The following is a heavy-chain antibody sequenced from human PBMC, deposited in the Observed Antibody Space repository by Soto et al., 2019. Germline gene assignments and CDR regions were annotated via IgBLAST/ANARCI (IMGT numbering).Heavy chain of an antibody. D-gene: IGHD5-12*01. V-gene: IGHV1-69*06. J-gene: IGHJ6*02. CDR1: GGTFSSYA. Sequence: ASVKVSCEASGGTFSSYAISWVRQAPGQGLEWMGGIIPIFGTANYAQKFQGRVTITADKSTSTAYMELSSLRSEDTAVYYCAKVATIRSYYYYGMDVWGQGTTVTV. CDR2: IIPIFGTA. CDR3: AKVATIRSYYYYGMDV.